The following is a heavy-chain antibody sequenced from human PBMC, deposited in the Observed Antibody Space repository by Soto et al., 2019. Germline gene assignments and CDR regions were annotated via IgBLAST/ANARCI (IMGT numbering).Heavy chain of an antibody. CDR1: GYTFTSYA. D-gene: IGHD3-10*01. CDR2: INTDNGNT. CDR3: ARAPSGYYFDN. V-gene: IGHV1-3*04. J-gene: IGHJ4*02. Sequence: QVQLVKSGAEVKKPGASVKLSCKASGYTFTSYAIHWVRQAPGQRLECMGWINTDNGNTKYSQKFQGRVTITRDTSASTAYMELSSLTSEDTAVYFCARAPSGYYFDNWGQGTLVTVSS.